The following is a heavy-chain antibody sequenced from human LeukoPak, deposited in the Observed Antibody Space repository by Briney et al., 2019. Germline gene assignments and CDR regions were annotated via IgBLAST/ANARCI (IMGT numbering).Heavy chain of an antibody. CDR2: MNPNRGNT. CDR1: GYTFTSYD. CDR3: ARTYGDSVYYYYGMDG. Sequence: ASLKVSCKASGYTFTSYDINWVRQATGQGLEWMGWMNPNRGNTGYTQKFPCRVTTPRHTSIPRTYMVLSRLRSEDAAVYYCARTYGDSVYYYYGMDGWGEGTTVTVSS. D-gene: IGHD4-17*01. J-gene: IGHJ6*01. V-gene: IGHV1-8*01.